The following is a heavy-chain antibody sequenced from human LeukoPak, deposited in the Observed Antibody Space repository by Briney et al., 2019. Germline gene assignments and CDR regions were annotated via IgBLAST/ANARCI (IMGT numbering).Heavy chain of an antibody. CDR3: ARDGSMVRGVKGYYYYYMDV. V-gene: IGHV1-69*13. J-gene: IGHJ6*03. D-gene: IGHD3-10*01. CDR2: IIPIFGTS. Sequence: SVKVSCKASGGNFSIYAISWMRQAPGQGLEWMGGIIPIFGTSNYAQKFQGRVTITADESMSTAYMELSSLSSEDTAVYYCARDGSMVRGVKGYYYYYMDVWGKGTTVTVSS. CDR1: GGNFSIYA.